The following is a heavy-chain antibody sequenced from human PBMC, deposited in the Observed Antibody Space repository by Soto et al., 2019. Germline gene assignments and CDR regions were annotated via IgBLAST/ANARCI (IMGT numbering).Heavy chain of an antibody. CDR2: IYHSGST. CDR1: GGSISSGGYS. CDR3: AREEIAAAGNWFDP. J-gene: IGHJ5*02. V-gene: IGHV4-30-2*01. D-gene: IGHD6-13*01. Sequence: SETLSLTCAVSGGSISSGGYSWSWIRQPPGKGLEWIGYIYHSGSTYYNPSLKSRVTISVDRSKNQFSLKLSSVTAADTAVYYCAREEIAAAGNWFDPWGQGTLVTVSS.